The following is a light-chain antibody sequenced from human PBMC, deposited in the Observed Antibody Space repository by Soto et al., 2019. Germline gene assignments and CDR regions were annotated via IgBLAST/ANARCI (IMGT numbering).Light chain of an antibody. J-gene: IGLJ1*01. V-gene: IGLV2-14*01. CDR1: SSDIGGYNY. CDR2: EVN. CDR3: CSYSTSNTHNYV. Sequence: QSVLTQPASVSGSPGQSITVSCTGTSSDIGGYNYVSWYQHHPGKAPKLTIYEVNLRPSGVSDRFSASKSGDTASLTISGLQAGDEADYYCCSYSTSNTHNYVFGTGTKVTVL.